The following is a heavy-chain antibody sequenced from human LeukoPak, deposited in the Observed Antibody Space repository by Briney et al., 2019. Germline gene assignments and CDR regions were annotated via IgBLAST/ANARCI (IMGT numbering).Heavy chain of an antibody. V-gene: IGHV4-39*07. J-gene: IGHJ4*02. Sequence: SETLSLTCTVSGGSMSSISHYWGWIRQPPGKGLEWIGSIHKSGSSYYSPSLKSRVTISVDTSKNQFSLKLSSVTAADTAVYYCARVSYSSSQTDYWGQGTLVTVSS. CDR2: IHKSGSS. CDR3: ARVSYSSSQTDY. CDR1: GGSMSSISHY. D-gene: IGHD6-13*01.